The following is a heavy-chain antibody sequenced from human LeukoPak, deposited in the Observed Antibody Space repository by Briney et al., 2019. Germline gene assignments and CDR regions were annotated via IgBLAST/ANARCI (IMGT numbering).Heavy chain of an antibody. CDR3: AKGMNPLPSYDDY. V-gene: IGHV3-23*01. D-gene: IGHD3-3*01. CDR2: ISNSGGST. Sequence: QSGGSLRLSCAASGFTFNNYAMTWVRLAPGKGLEWVSGISNSGGSTYHADSVKGRFTISRDNSKNTLYLQMNSLRAEDTAVYYCAKGMNPLPSYDDYWGQGTLVTVSS. J-gene: IGHJ4*02. CDR1: GFTFNNYA.